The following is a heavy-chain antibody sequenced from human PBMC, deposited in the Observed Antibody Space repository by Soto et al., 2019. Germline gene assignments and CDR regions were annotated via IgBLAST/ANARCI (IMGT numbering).Heavy chain of an antibody. Sequence: PSETLSLTCTVSGGSISSSSYYWGWIRQPPGKGLEWIGSIYYSGSTYYNPSLKSRVTISVDTSKNQFSLKLSSVTAADTAVYYCAREGNHDYGDYNVGGRFDYWGQGTLVTVSS. J-gene: IGHJ4*02. V-gene: IGHV4-39*02. CDR1: GGSISSSSYY. CDR3: AREGNHDYGDYNVGGRFDY. CDR2: IYYSGST. D-gene: IGHD4-17*01.